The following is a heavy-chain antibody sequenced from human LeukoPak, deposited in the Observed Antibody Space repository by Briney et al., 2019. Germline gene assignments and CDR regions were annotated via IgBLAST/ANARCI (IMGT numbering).Heavy chain of an antibody. CDR1: GGSISSYY. D-gene: IGHD3-22*01. J-gene: IGHJ4*02. CDR3: ARASAYYYDSSGYPQNHMYYFDY. Sequence: SETLSLTCTVSGGSISSYYWSWIRQPAGKGLEWLGRIYTSGSTNYNPSLKSRVTMSVDTSKNQFSLKLSSVTAADTAVYYCARASAYYYDSSGYPQNHMYYFDYWGQGTLVTVSS. V-gene: IGHV4-4*07. CDR2: IYTSGST.